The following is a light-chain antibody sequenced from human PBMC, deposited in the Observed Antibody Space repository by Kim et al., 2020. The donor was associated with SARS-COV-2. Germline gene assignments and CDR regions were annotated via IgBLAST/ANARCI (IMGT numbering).Light chain of an antibody. CDR1: SLRSYY. CDR2: GKN. CDR3: NSRDSSGNHQWV. Sequence: SSYLPQDPAVSVALGQTVRITCTGDSLRSYYASWYQQKPGQATVLVIYGKNKRPSGIPDRFSGSSSGNTASLTITGAQAEDEADYYCNSRDSSGNHQWVF. V-gene: IGLV3-19*01. J-gene: IGLJ3*02.